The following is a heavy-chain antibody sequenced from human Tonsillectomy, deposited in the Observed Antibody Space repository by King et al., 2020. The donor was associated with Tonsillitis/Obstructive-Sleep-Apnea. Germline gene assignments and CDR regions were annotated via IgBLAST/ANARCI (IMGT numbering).Heavy chain of an antibody. CDR1: GFTFSSYA. Sequence: QLVQSGGGVVQPGRSLRLSCAASGFTFSSYAMHWVRQAPGKGLEWVAVISYDGSNKYYADSVKGRFTISRDNSKNTLYLQMNSLRAEDTAVYYCARSRRTGYSSNLGMDVWGQGTTVTVSS. V-gene: IGHV3-30*04. D-gene: IGHD6-13*01. CDR2: ISYDGSNK. J-gene: IGHJ6*02. CDR3: ARSRRTGYSSNLGMDV.